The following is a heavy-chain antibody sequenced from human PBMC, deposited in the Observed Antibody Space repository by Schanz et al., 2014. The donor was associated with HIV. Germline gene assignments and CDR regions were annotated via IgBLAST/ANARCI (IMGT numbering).Heavy chain of an antibody. CDR2: VNHGGTT. Sequence: QVQLQQWGAGLLKPSETLSLTCAVYGGSFSGYYWTWIRQPPGKGLEWIGEVNHGGTTNYSPSLKSRVPIAVDTSRNQFSLRLTSVTAADTAMYYCARQQLWPSGVFDSWGQGTLVTVSS. V-gene: IGHV4-34*01. D-gene: IGHD5-18*01. J-gene: IGHJ4*02. CDR1: GGSFSGYY. CDR3: ARQQLWPSGVFDS.